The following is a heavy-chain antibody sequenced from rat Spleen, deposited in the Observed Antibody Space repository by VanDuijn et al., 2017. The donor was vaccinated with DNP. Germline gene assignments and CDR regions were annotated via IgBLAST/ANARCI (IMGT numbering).Heavy chain of an antibody. CDR1: GFTFSDYY. V-gene: IGHV5-22*01. D-gene: IGHD4-1*01. CDR3: AIANGNY. CDR2: ISYEGSST. J-gene: IGHJ2*01. Sequence: EVQLVQSGGDLVQPGRSLKLSCAASGFTFSDYYMAWVRQAPKKGLEWVASISYEGSSTYYRDSVKGRFTISRDNAKSTLYLQMNSLRSEDTATYYCAIANGNYWGQGVMVTVSS.